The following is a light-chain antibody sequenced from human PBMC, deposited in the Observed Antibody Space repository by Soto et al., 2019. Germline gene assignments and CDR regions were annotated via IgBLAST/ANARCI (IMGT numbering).Light chain of an antibody. Sequence: ETVMTQSPATLSVSPGERATLSCRAGQSVNSYLAWYQQKPGQAPRLLIRGASARATGIPARFSGSGSGTEFTLTISSLQSEDFAVSYCQQYNQWPLTFGGGTKV. CDR2: GAS. CDR3: QQYNQWPLT. V-gene: IGKV3-15*01. J-gene: IGKJ4*01. CDR1: QSVNSY.